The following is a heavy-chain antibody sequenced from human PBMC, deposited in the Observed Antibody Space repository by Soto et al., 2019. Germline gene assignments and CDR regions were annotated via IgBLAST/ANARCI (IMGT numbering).Heavy chain of an antibody. D-gene: IGHD3-3*01. CDR1: GGSFSGYY. Sequence: QVQLQQWGAGLLKPSETLSLTCAVYGGSFSGYYWSWIRQPPGKGLEWIGEINHSGSTNYNPSLKGRVTIFGKKSKKPFSLKVDSGAGADTAGYLWARGGPSRVLITKYRYYFDYWGQGTLVTVSS. V-gene: IGHV4-34*01. J-gene: IGHJ4*02. CDR2: INHSGST. CDR3: ARGGPSRVLITKYRYYFDY.